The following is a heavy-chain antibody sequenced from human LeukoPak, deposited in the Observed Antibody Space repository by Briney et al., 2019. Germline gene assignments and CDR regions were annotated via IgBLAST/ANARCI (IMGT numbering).Heavy chain of an antibody. D-gene: IGHD2-2*01. V-gene: IGHV4-30-4*01. CDR2: IYYSGST. Sequence: SETLSXTCTXSGGSISSGDYYWSWIRQPPGKGLEWIGYIYYSGSTYYNPSLKSRVTISVDTSKNQFSLKLSSVTAADTAVYYCAREPSIVVRGRDAFDIWGQGTMVTVSS. CDR3: AREPSIVVRGRDAFDI. J-gene: IGHJ3*02. CDR1: GGSISSGDYY.